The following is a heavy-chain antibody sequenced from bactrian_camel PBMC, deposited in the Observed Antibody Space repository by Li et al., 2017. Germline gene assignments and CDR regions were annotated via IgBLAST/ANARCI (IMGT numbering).Heavy chain of an antibody. CDR2: INRRGTGRGTV. CDR3: AAEFSPFKPTGWVRCPDDFGY. J-gene: IGHJ6*01. Sequence: VQLVESGGGSVQAGGSLTLSCLTSGDDVYGFLGWFRQAQGKEREGIAAINRRGTGRGTVSYADSVKGRFTISTDNARNTLYLQMNSLKPEDTAMYYCAAEFSPFKPTGWVRCPDDFGYWGQGTQVTVS. V-gene: IGHV3S42*01. D-gene: IGHD5*01. CDR1: GDDVYGF.